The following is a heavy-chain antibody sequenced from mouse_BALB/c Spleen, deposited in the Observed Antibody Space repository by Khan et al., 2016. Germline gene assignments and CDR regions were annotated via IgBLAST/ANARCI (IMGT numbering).Heavy chain of an antibody. Sequence: VQLQQSGAEFVKPGASVKLSCTASGFNIKDTYIHWVRQRPEQGLEWIGRIDPANGNTKYDPKFQGKATITADTSSNTAYLQLSSLTSADTAVSYCAEIYYYGSSLVDCGGQGATLTVSS. D-gene: IGHD1-1*01. CDR1: GFNIKDTY. V-gene: IGHV14-3*02. CDR3: AEIYYYGSSLVDC. CDR2: IDPANGNT. J-gene: IGHJ2*01.